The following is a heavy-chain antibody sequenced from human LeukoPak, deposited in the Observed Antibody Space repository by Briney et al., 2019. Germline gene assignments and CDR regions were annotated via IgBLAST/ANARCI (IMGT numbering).Heavy chain of an antibody. CDR3: VTTMVRGVINEWFDP. D-gene: IGHD3-10*01. Sequence: GGSLRLSCAASGFTFSSYWMSWVRQAPGKGLEWVSYISSSGSTIYYADSVKGRFTISRGNAKNSLYLQMNSLRAEDTAVYYCVTTMVRGVINEWFDPWGQGTLVTVSS. J-gene: IGHJ5*02. V-gene: IGHV3-48*04. CDR1: GFTFSSYW. CDR2: ISSSGSTI.